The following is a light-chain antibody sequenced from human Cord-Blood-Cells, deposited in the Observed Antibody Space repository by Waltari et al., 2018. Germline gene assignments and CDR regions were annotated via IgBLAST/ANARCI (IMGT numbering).Light chain of an antibody. CDR2: AAS. V-gene: IGKV1-39*01. CDR3: QQSYSTPPIT. Sequence: DIQMTQSPSSLSASVGDRVPITCRASQSISSYLNWYQQKPGKAPKLLIYAASNLQSVVPARFSGSGSGTDFTVTISSLQPEDFATYYCQQSYSTPPITVGQGTRLEIK. J-gene: IGKJ5*01. CDR1: QSISSY.